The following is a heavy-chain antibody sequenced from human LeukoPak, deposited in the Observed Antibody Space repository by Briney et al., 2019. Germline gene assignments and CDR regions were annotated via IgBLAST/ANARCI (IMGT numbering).Heavy chain of an antibody. CDR2: IYTSGST. V-gene: IGHV4-4*07. J-gene: IGHJ5*02. CDR3: AGDHYWFDP. Sequence: SETLSLTCAVYGGSFSGYYWGWIRQPAGKGLEWIGRIYTSGSTNYNPSLKSRVTMSVDTSKNQFSLKLSSVTAADTAVYYCAGDHYWFDPWGQGTLVTASS. CDR1: GGSFSGYY.